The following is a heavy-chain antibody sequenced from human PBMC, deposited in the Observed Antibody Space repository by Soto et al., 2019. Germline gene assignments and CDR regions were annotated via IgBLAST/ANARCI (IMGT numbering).Heavy chain of an antibody. D-gene: IGHD3-22*01. CDR3: TSHISSDYYDSSGYYPAYYSGMDV. Sequence: PGGSLRLSCAASGFTFSGSAMHWVRQASGKGLEWVGRIRSKANSYATAYAASVKVRFTISRDDSKNTAYLQLNSLKTEDTAVYYCTSHISSDYYDSSGYYPAYYSGMDVWGQVTTVTVSS. CDR1: GFTFSGSA. CDR2: IRSKANSYAT. V-gene: IGHV3-73*01. J-gene: IGHJ6*02.